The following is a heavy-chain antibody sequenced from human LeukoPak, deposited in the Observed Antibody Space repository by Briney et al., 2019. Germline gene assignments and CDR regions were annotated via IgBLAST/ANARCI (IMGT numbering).Heavy chain of an antibody. CDR2: ISYDGSNK. CDR1: GFTFSSYA. J-gene: IGHJ4*02. V-gene: IGHV3-30-3*01. CDR3: ARDVGGGKTHFDY. D-gene: IGHD4-23*01. Sequence: PGGSLRLSCAASGFTFSSYAMHWVRQAPGKGLEWVAVISYDGSNKYYADSVKGRFTISRDNSKNTLYLQMNSLRAEDTAVYYCARDVGGGKTHFDYWGQGTLVTVSS.